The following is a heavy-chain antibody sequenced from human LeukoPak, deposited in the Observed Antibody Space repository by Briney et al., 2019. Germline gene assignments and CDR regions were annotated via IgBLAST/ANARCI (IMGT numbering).Heavy chain of an antibody. V-gene: IGHV3-7*01. CDR1: GFIFSSYW. D-gene: IGHD5-12*01. J-gene: IGHJ4*02. Sequence: GGSLRLSCAASGFIFSSYWMSWVRQAPGKGLEWVAIIKQDESEKYYVDSVKGRFTISRDNAKNLLYLQMNSLRGEDTAVYYCVDRGLNSGYDHWGQGTLVTVSS. CDR3: VDRGLNSGYDH. CDR2: IKQDESEK.